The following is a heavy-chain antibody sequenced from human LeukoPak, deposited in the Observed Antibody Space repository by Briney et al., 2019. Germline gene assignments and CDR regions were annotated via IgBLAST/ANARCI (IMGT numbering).Heavy chain of an antibody. CDR2: INPSGGST. CDR1: GYTFTGYY. CDR3: AIRESDAFDI. V-gene: IGHV1-46*01. J-gene: IGHJ3*02. Sequence: VASVKVSCKASGYTFTGYYIHWVRQAPGQGLEWMGVINPSGGSTSYAQKFQGRVTMTRDTSTSTVYMELSSLRSEGTAVYYCAIRESDAFDIWGQGTMVTVSS.